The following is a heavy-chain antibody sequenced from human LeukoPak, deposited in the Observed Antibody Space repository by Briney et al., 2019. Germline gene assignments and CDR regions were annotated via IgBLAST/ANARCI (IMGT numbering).Heavy chain of an antibody. Sequence: PGGSLRLSCAASGFTFSSYAMSWVRQAPGKGLEWVSAISGSGGSTYYADSVKGRFTISRDNSKNTLYLQMNSLRAEDTAVYYCARGRAYYDFWSGYYPQYYMDVWGKGTTVTVSS. V-gene: IGHV3-23*01. CDR2: ISGSGGST. CDR3: ARGRAYYDFWSGYYPQYYMDV. J-gene: IGHJ6*03. CDR1: GFTFSSYA. D-gene: IGHD3-3*01.